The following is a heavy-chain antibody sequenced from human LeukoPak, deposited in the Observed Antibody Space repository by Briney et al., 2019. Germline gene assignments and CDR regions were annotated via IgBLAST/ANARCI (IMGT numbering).Heavy chain of an antibody. V-gene: IGHV3-21*01. CDR2: ISSSSSYI. Sequence: GGSLRLSCAASGFTFSSYSMNWVRQAPGKGLEWVSSISSSSSYIYYADSVKGRFTISRDNAKNSLYLQMNSLRAEDTAVYYCARGQVTAPYYYYGMDVWGQGTTVTVSS. D-gene: IGHD2-21*02. CDR1: GFTFSSYS. J-gene: IGHJ6*02. CDR3: ARGQVTAPYYYYGMDV.